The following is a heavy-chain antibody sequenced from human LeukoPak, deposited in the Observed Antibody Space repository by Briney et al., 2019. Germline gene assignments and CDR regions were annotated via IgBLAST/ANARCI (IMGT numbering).Heavy chain of an antibody. Sequence: PSETLSLTCAVYGGSFSGYYWSWIRQPPGKGLEWIGEINHSGSTNYNPSLKSRVTISVDTSKNQFSLKLSSVTAAGTAVYYCARCHILTGYYSRWGQGTLVTVSS. V-gene: IGHV4-34*01. D-gene: IGHD3-9*01. J-gene: IGHJ4*02. CDR2: INHSGST. CDR1: GGSFSGYY. CDR3: ARCHILTGYYSR.